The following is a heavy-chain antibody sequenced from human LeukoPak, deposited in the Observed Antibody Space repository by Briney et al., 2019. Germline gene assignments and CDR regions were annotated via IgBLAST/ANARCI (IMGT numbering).Heavy chain of an antibody. CDR3: ARHGSGSYLGNYYYYYYMDV. D-gene: IGHD3-10*01. CDR2: INWNGGSA. J-gene: IGHJ6*03. Sequence: GGSLRLSCAASGFTFDDYGMSWVRQAPGKGLEWVSGINWNGGSAGYADSVKGRFTISRDNAKNSLYLQMNSLRAEDTALYYCARHGSGSYLGNYYYYYYMDVWGKGTTVTVSS. CDR1: GFTFDDYG. V-gene: IGHV3-20*04.